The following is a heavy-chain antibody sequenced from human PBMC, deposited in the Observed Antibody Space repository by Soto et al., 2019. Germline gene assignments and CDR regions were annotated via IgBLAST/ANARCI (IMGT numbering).Heavy chain of an antibody. V-gene: IGHV3-30*18. CDR1: GFNFSSYG. Sequence: GGSLRLSCAASGFNFSSYGMHWVRQAPGKGLEWVAVISYDGSNKYYADSVKGRFTISRDNSKNTLYLQMNSLRAEDTAVYYCAKDSSGWYDYFDYWGQGTLVTVSS. J-gene: IGHJ4*02. CDR2: ISYDGSNK. CDR3: AKDSSGWYDYFDY. D-gene: IGHD6-19*01.